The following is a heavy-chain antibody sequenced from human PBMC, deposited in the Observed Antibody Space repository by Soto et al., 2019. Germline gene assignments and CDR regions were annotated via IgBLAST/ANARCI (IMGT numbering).Heavy chain of an antibody. CDR2: IYYSGST. J-gene: IGHJ4*02. Sequence: PSETLSLTCTVSGGSISNSSYYWGWIRQPPGKGLEWIGSIYYSGSTYYNPSLKSRVTISVDTSKNQFSLKLSSVTAADTAVYYCASLSLRRLLPLDYWGQGTLVTVSS. CDR1: GGSISNSSYY. CDR3: ASLSLRRLLPLDY. D-gene: IGHD3-22*01. V-gene: IGHV4-39*01.